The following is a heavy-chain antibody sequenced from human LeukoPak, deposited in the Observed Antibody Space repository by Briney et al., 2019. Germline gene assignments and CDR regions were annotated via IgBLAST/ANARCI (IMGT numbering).Heavy chain of an antibody. CDR1: GLTFRSYG. D-gene: IGHD2/OR15-2a*01. V-gene: IGHV3-30*18. J-gene: IGHJ4*02. CDR3: AKESPTYREFDY. Sequence: PGGSLRLSCAASGLTFRSYGMHWVRQAPGKGLEWVAVISFDGSNKYYGDAVRGRFTISRDNSKNTLYLQLNSLRAEDTAIYYCAKESPTYREFDYWGQGTLVTVSS. CDR2: ISFDGSNK.